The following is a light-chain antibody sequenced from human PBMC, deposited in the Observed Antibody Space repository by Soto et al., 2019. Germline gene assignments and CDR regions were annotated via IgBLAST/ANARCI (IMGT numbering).Light chain of an antibody. Sequence: DIQMTQSPSTLSASVGDRVTITCRASQSISNWLAWYQKKPGKAPKLLIYKASTLQSGVPSRFSGRGSGADFTLTISSLQPDDFGTYYCQQYTSYYTFGQGTKLEIK. CDR3: QQYTSYYT. CDR1: QSISNW. CDR2: KAS. J-gene: IGKJ2*01. V-gene: IGKV1-5*03.